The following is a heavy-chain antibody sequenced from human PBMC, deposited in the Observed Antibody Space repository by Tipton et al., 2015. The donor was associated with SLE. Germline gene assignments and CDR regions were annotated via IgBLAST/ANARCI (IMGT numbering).Heavy chain of an antibody. V-gene: IGHV3-15*01. CDR2: IKRRTDGGTT. Sequence: SLRLSCAASGFTISSSWMNWVRQAPGKGLEWVGRIKRRTDGGTTDYAAPVKGRFTISRDDSKNTVYLQMNSLRAEDTAVYYCARDRGSSWFYFDYWGQGTLVTVSS. J-gene: IGHJ4*02. CDR3: ARDRGSSWFYFDY. D-gene: IGHD6-13*01. CDR1: GFTISSSW.